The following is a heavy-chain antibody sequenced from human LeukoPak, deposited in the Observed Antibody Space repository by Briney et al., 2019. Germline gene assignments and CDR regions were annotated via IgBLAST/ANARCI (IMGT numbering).Heavy chain of an antibody. Sequence: PGGSLRLSCAASGFTFSSYAMHWVRQAPGKGLEYVSAISSNGGSTYYANSVKGRFTISRDNSKNTLYLQMGSLRAEDMAVYYCARPSITGAHFDYWGQGTLVTVSS. CDR3: ARPSITGAHFDY. V-gene: IGHV3-64*01. D-gene: IGHD1-20*01. J-gene: IGHJ4*02. CDR2: ISSNGGST. CDR1: GFTFSSYA.